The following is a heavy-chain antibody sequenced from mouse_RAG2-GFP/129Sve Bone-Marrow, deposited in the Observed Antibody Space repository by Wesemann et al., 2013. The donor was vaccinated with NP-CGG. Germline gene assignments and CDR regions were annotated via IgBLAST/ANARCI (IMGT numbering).Heavy chain of an antibody. Sequence: EGNGAEDGETKYAPKFQDKATITADTSSNTAYLQLSSLTSEDTAIYYCARPIYYGNYPAWFAYWGQGTLVTVSA. J-gene: IGHJ3*01. CDR2: NGAEDGET. V-gene: IGHV14-2*02. D-gene: IGHD2-1*01. CDR3: ARPIYYGNYPAWFAY.